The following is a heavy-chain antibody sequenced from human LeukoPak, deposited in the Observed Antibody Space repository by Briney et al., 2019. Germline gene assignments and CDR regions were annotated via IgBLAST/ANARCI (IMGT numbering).Heavy chain of an antibody. J-gene: IGHJ5*02. V-gene: IGHV4-59*01. CDR3: ARGIAAAHWFDP. CDR2: IYYSGST. Sequence: SETLSLTCTVSGGSISSYYWSWIRQPPGKGLEWIGYIYYSGSTNYNPSLKSRVTISVDTSKNQFSLKLSSVTAADTAVYYCARGIAAAHWFDPWGPGTLVTVSS. CDR1: GGSISSYY. D-gene: IGHD6-13*01.